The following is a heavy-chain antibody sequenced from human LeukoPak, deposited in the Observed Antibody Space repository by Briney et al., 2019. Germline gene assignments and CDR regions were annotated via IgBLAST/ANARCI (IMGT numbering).Heavy chain of an antibody. CDR3: ARANHVGDYYGSGSYYFDY. Sequence: ASVKVSCKASGYTFTGYYMYWVRQAPGQGLEWMGWINPNSGGTNYAQKFQGRVTMTRETSISTAYMELSRLRSDDTAVYYCARANHVGDYYGSGSYYFDYWGQGTLVTVSS. J-gene: IGHJ4*02. V-gene: IGHV1-2*02. CDR1: GYTFTGYY. D-gene: IGHD3-10*01. CDR2: INPNSGGT.